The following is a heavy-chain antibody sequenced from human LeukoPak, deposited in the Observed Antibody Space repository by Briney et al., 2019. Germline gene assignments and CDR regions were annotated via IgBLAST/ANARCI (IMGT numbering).Heavy chain of an antibody. CDR2: IYPGDSDT. J-gene: IGHJ4*02. Sequence: GESLKISCMASGYRFTTNWIDWVRQMPGKGLEWMGIIYPGDSDTRYSPSFQGQVTISADKTISTAYLQWSSLKASDTAMYYCASPQMVHFWGQGTLVTVSS. CDR3: ASPQMVHF. D-gene: IGHD3-10*01. V-gene: IGHV5-51*01. CDR1: GYRFTTNW.